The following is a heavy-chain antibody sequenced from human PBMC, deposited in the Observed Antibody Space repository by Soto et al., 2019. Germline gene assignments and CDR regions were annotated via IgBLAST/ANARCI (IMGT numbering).Heavy chain of an antibody. Sequence: EAPLVESGGDMVKPGGSLRLSCAASGFTFSNLYMSWGRQAPGKGLEWVGNIKRIIDGGTTAYAAPVNGRFTISRDDSKGVLYLQMNSLKTEDTAMYYCGTGDAFDIWGQGTMVTVS. V-gene: IGHV3-15*01. D-gene: IGHD7-27*01. CDR2: IKRIIDGGTT. CDR1: GFTFSNLY. CDR3: GTGDAFDI. J-gene: IGHJ3*02.